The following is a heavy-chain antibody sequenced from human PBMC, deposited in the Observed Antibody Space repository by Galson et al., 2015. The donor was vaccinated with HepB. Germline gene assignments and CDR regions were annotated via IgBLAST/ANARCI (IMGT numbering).Heavy chain of an antibody. D-gene: IGHD3-10*01. J-gene: IGHJ6*02. V-gene: IGHV1-3*01. CDR3: ARVSGVYGSGSYYNVYYGMDV. CDR1: GYTFTSYA. CDR2: INAGNGNT. Sequence: SVKVSCKASGYTFTSYAMHWVRQAPGQRLEWMGWINAGNGNTKYSQKFQGRVTITRDTSASTAYMELSSLRSEDTAVYYCARVSGVYGSGSYYNVYYGMDVWGQGTTVTVSS.